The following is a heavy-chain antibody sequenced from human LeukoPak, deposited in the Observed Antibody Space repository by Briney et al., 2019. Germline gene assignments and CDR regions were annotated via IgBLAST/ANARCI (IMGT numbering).Heavy chain of an antibody. CDR3: TRDVAN. J-gene: IGHJ4*02. V-gene: IGHV3-74*01. CDR2: INSDGTST. CDR1: GFTVGNNH. Sequence: GGSLRLSCAASGFTVGNNHMNWVRQAPGRGLVWVSRINSDGTSTNYADSVKGRFTISRDNAKNTLYLQMNRLRAEDTAVYYCTRDVANWGQGTLVTVSS. D-gene: IGHD5-12*01.